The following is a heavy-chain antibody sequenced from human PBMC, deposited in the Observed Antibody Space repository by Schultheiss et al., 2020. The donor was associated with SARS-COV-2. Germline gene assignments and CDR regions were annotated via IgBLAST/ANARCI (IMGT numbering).Heavy chain of an antibody. D-gene: IGHD6-19*01. CDR2: IYYSGST. CDR1: GGSISSYY. CDR3: ARGMGQWLSNFDY. V-gene: IGHV4-59*12. Sequence: SETLSLTCTVSGGSISSYYWSWIRQPPGKGLEWIGSIYYSGSTNYNPSLKSRVTISVDTSKNQFSLKLSSVTAADTAVYYCARGMGQWLSNFDYWGQGTLVTVSS. J-gene: IGHJ4*02.